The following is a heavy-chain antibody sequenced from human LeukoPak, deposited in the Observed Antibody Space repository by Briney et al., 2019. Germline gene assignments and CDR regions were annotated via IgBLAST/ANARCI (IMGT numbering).Heavy chain of an antibody. D-gene: IGHD3-9*01. V-gene: IGHV3-53*01. CDR2: IYSGGST. CDR3: AKGDYDILTGLDY. CDR1: GFTVSSNY. Sequence: GGSLRLSCAASGFTVSSNYMSWVRQAPGKGLEWVSVIYSGGSTYYADSVKGRFTISRDNSKNTLYLQMNSLRAEDTAVYYCAKGDYDILTGLDYWGQGTLVTVSS. J-gene: IGHJ4*02.